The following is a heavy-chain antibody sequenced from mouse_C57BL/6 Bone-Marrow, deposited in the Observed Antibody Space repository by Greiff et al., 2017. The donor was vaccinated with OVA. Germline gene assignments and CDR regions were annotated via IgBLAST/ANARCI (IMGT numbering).Heavy chain of an antibody. CDR3: ARKANWALYYFDY. J-gene: IGHJ2*01. CDR2: IYPRSGNT. D-gene: IGHD4-1*01. Sequence: VKLQESGAELARPGASVKLSCKASGYTFTSYGISWVKQRTGQGLEWIGEIYPRSGNTYYNEKLKGKATLTADKSSSTAYMELRSLTSEDSAVYFCARKANWALYYFDYWGQGTTLTVSS. V-gene: IGHV1-81*01. CDR1: GYTFTSYG.